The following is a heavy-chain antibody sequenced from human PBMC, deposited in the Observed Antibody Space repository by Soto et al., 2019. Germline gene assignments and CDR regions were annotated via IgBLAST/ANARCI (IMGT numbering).Heavy chain of an antibody. CDR3: AREGIAESGPNFYDF. D-gene: IGHD6-13*01. V-gene: IGHV3-30-3*01. Sequence: QVQQVESGGGVVQPGRSLTIFCTASGFTFKHNAMHWIRQAPAKGLEWVADISFDGSTKNYADSVKGRFTISRDNSKNTLSLQMRALKGEDTATYYCAREGIAESGPNFYDFWGQGTLVAVSS. J-gene: IGHJ4*02. CDR2: ISFDGSTK. CDR1: GFTFKHNA.